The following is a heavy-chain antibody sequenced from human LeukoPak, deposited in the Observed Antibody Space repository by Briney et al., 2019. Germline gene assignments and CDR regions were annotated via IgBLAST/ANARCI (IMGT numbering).Heavy chain of an antibody. CDR3: ARDRVTFGGVTHFDY. CDR2: IYYSGST. CDR1: GGSISSGGYY. V-gene: IGHV4-31*03. J-gene: IGHJ4*02. D-gene: IGHD3-16*01. Sequence: SETLSLTCTVSGGSISSGGYYWSWLRQHPGKGLEWIGYIYYSGSTYYNPSLKSRVTISVDTSKNQFSLKLSSVTAADTAVYYCARDRVTFGGVTHFDYWGQGTLVTVSS.